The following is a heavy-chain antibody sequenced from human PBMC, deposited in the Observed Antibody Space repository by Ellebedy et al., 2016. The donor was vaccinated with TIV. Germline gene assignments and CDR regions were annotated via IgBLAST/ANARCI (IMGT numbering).Heavy chain of an antibody. D-gene: IGHD5-18*01. CDR1: GYIFTTYA. CDR3: ARGYSYEFDS. V-gene: IGHV1-3*01. Sequence: AASVKVSCKTSGYIFTTYAMHWVRQAPGQSLEWMGWINLGIGDTKYSQNFQGRLTITSDASASTVYMELSSLRSGDTAVYFCARGYSYEFDSWGQGTLVTVSS. J-gene: IGHJ4*02. CDR2: INLGIGDT.